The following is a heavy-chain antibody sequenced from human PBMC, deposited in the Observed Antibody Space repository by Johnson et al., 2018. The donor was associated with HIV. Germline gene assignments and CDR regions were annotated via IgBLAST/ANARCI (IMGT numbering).Heavy chain of an antibody. J-gene: IGHJ3*02. CDR2: IQSKTDGGTT. Sequence: VQLVESGGGLVKREGSLRLSCAPSGFIFSNAWMSWVRQAPGKGLEWVGRIQSKTDGGTTDYAAPVKGRFTISRDDSKNTLYLQMNSLKTEDTAVYYCTTDDVAAGTAPDAFDIWGQGTMVTVSS. V-gene: IGHV3-15*01. CDR3: TTDDVAAGTAPDAFDI. D-gene: IGHD6-13*01. CDR1: GFIFSNAW.